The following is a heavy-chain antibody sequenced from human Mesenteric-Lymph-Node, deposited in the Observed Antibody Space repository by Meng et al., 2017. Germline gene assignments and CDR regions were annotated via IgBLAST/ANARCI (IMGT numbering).Heavy chain of an antibody. J-gene: IGHJ4*02. CDR3: TTLYGDSIS. D-gene: IGHD4-17*01. V-gene: IGHV4-30-4*03. Sequence: QGQLQGSGPGLVKPLQILSLTCTVSGGSISSGDYYWSWLRQPPGKGLEWIGYIYYSGSTYYNPSLKSRVTMSVDTSKNHFSLRLSSVTAADTAVYYCTTLYGDSISWGQGALVTVSS. CDR2: IYYSGST. CDR1: GGSISSGDYY.